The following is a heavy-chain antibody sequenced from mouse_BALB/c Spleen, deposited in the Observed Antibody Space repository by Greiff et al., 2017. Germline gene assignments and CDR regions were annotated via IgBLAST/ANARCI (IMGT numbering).Heavy chain of an antibody. CDR2: ISSGGST. CDR1: GFTFSSYA. D-gene: IGHD1-1*01. V-gene: IGHV5-6-5*01. Sequence: EVQVVESGGGLVKPGGSLKLSCAASGFTFSSYAMSWVRQTPEKRLEWVASISSGGSTYYPDSVKGRFTISRDNARNILYLQMSSLRSEDTAMYYCAREDSGVLRYPWFAYWGQGTLVTVSA. J-gene: IGHJ3*01. CDR3: AREDSGVLRYPWFAY.